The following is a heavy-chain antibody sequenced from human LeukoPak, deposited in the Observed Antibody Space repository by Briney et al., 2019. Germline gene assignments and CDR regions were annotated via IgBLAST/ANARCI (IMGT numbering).Heavy chain of an antibody. CDR2: INHSGST. J-gene: IGHJ4*02. D-gene: IGHD6-19*01. Sequence: SETLSLTCSVSGDSISSSAYYWGWIRQPPGKGLEWIGEINHSGSTNYNPSLKSRVTISVDTSKNQFSLKLSSVTAADTAVYYCARGRWNGIAVAGYYFDYWGQGTLVTVSS. V-gene: IGHV4-39*07. CDR3: ARGRWNGIAVAGYYFDY. CDR1: GDSISSSAYY.